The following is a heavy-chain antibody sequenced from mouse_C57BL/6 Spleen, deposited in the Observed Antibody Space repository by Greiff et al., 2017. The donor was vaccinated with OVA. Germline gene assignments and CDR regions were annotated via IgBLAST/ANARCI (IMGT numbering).Heavy chain of an antibody. Sequence: EVMLVASGGGLVKPGGSLKLSCAASGFIFSDYGMHWVRQAPEKGLEGVAYISSGSSTIYYADTVKGRFTISRDHAKNTLFLQMTRLRSDDTAMYYCARRHYYGSSPWYFDVWGTGTTVTVSS. J-gene: IGHJ1*03. CDR2: ISSGSSTI. CDR3: ARRHYYGSSPWYFDV. D-gene: IGHD1-1*01. CDR1: GFIFSDYG. V-gene: IGHV5-17*01.